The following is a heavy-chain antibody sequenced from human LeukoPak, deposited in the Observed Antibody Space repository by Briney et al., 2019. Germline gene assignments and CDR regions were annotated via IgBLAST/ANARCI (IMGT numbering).Heavy chain of an antibody. D-gene: IGHD6-19*01. V-gene: IGHV3-48*03. CDR2: ISSSGSTI. Sequence: PGGSLRLSCAASGFTFSSYEMNWVRLASGKGLEWVSYISSSGSTIYYADSVKGRFTISRDNAKNSLYLQMNSLRAEDTAVYYCARSFSGWYGVDYWGQGTLVTVSS. CDR1: GFTFSSYE. J-gene: IGHJ4*02. CDR3: ARSFSGWYGVDY.